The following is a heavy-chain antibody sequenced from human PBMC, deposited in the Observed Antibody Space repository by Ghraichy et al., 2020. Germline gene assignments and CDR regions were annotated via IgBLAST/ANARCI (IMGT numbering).Heavy chain of an antibody. V-gene: IGHV3-30*04. Sequence: GESLNISCAGSGFRFKNFAMHWVRQAPGKGLEWVTVISHDGSEKYYTESVRGRFSASRDNSKTTLYLQMNSLRPEDTATYYCARDFRDSSGYYYSPPGWHFDLWGRGTLVTVSS. J-gene: IGHJ2*01. CDR1: GFRFKNFA. CDR2: ISHDGSEK. CDR3: ARDFRDSSGYYYSPPGWHFDL. D-gene: IGHD3-22*01.